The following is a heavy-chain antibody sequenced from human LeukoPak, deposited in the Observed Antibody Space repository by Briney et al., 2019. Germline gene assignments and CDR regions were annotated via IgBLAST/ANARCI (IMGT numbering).Heavy chain of an antibody. J-gene: IGHJ4*02. CDR2: IRYDGSNR. CDR3: AREEARAFDY. Sequence: AGGSLRLSCAAFEFTFSNYDMHWVRQAPGKGLEWVALIRYDGSNRYYADSVKGRFTISRGNSRNTLYLQMNSLRAEDTAVYYCAREEARAFDYWGQGTLVTVSS. CDR1: EFTFSNYD. V-gene: IGHV3-30*02. D-gene: IGHD3-10*01.